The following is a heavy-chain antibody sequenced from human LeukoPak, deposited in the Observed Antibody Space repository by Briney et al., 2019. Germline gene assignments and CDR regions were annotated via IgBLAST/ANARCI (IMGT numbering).Heavy chain of an antibody. CDR3: ARDHLHLGYYYYYGMDV. Sequence: GGSLRLSCAASGFTFSSYAVHWVRQAPGKGLEWVAVISYDGSNKYYADSVKGRFTISRDNSKNTLYLQMNSLRAEDTAVYYCARDHLHLGYYYYYGMDVWGQGTTVTVSS. J-gene: IGHJ6*02. CDR1: GFTFSSYA. CDR2: ISYDGSNK. V-gene: IGHV3-30-3*01. D-gene: IGHD4-11*01.